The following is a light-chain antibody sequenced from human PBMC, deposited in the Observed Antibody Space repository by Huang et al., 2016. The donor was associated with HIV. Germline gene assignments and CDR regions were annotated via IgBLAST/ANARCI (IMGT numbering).Light chain of an antibody. J-gene: IGKJ3*01. CDR1: QSVSRY. CDR3: QQRSTLFT. V-gene: IGKV3-11*01. CDR2: DTS. Sequence: EIGLTHSPAPLSCYPGERATLSCRASQSVSRYLDLYQQKPGQAPRPLIYDTSNRATGIPARFSGSVSATAFTLTISSLEPEDFAVYYCQQRSTLFTFGPGTKVDFK.